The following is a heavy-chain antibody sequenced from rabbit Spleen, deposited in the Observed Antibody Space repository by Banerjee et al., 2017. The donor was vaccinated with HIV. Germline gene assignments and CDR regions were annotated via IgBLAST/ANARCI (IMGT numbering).Heavy chain of an antibody. CDR3: ARSLTGIVSAFNL. D-gene: IGHD7-1*01. CDR1: GFSFSSSYW. V-gene: IGHV1S45*01. CDR2: ITLDSNGNT. Sequence: QQQLVESGGGLVQPEGSLTLTCKASGFSFSSSYWICWVRQAPGKGPEWIACITLDSNGNTYYASWAKGRFTVSKASSTTVTLQMTSLTAADTATYFCARSLTGIVSAFNLWGPGTLVTVS. J-gene: IGHJ4*01.